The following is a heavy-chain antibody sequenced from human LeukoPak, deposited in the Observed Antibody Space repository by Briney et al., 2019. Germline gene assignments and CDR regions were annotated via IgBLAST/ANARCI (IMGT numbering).Heavy chain of an antibody. Sequence: SETLSLTCTVPGGSISSSSYYWGWIRQPPGKGLAWIGSIYYSGSTYYNPSLKSRVTISVHTSKNQFSLKLSSVTAADTAVYYCARHSFGYCSSTSCYMPDYWGQGTLVTVSS. V-gene: IGHV4-39*01. D-gene: IGHD2-2*03. CDR1: GGSISSSSYY. CDR2: IYYSGST. J-gene: IGHJ4*02. CDR3: ARHSFGYCSSTSCYMPDY.